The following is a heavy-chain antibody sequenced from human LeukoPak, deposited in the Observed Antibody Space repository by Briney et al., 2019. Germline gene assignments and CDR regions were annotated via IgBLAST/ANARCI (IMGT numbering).Heavy chain of an antibody. CDR3: ARTGAGYYDSSGYYYSRFDP. V-gene: IGHV4-34*01. Sequence: SETLSLTCAVYGGSFSGYYWSWIRQPPGKGLEWIGEINHSGSTNYNPSLKSRVTISVDTSKNQFSLKLSSVTAADTAVYYCARTGAGYYDSSGYYYSRFDPWGQGTLVTVSS. CDR2: INHSGST. J-gene: IGHJ5*02. CDR1: GGSFSGYY. D-gene: IGHD3-22*01.